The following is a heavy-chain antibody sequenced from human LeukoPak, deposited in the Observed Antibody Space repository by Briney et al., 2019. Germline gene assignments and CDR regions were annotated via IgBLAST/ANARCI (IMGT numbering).Heavy chain of an antibody. J-gene: IGHJ4*02. Sequence: GASVKVSCKASGYTFTSYDINWVRQATGQGLEWMGWMNSNSGNTGYAQKFQGRVTMTRNTSISTAYMELSRLRSDDTAVYYCATTLYCSSTSCYDFDYWGQGTLVTVSS. CDR3: ATTLYCSSTSCYDFDY. CDR1: GYTFTSYD. D-gene: IGHD2-2*01. CDR2: MNSNSGNT. V-gene: IGHV1-8*01.